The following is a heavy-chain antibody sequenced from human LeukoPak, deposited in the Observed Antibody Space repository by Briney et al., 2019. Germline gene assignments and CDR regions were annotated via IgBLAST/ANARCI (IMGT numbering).Heavy chain of an antibody. CDR2: ISSSGSTI. CDR3: AELGITMIGGV. CDR1: GFTFSSYE. Sequence: GGSPRLSCAVPGFTFSSYEMNWVRQAPGKGLEWVSYISSSGSTIYYADSVKGRFTISRDNAKNSLYLQMNSLRAEDTAVYYCAELGITMIGGVWGKGTTVTISS. J-gene: IGHJ6*04. D-gene: IGHD3-10*02. V-gene: IGHV3-48*03.